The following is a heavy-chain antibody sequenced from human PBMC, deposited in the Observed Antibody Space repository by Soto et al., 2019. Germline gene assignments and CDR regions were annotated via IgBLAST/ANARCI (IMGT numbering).Heavy chain of an antibody. CDR2: ISSSGSTI. J-gene: IGHJ4*02. V-gene: IGHV3-11*01. CDR1: GFTFSDYY. Sequence: QVQLVESGGGLVKPGGSLRLSCAASGFTFSDYYMSWIRQAPGKGLEWVSYISSSGSTIYYADSVKGRFTISRDNAKNSLHLQMSSLGAKDTTVYYWARAPLPYYYDSSGYYGYWGRGTLVTVSS. D-gene: IGHD3-22*01. CDR3: ARAPLPYYYDSSGYYGY.